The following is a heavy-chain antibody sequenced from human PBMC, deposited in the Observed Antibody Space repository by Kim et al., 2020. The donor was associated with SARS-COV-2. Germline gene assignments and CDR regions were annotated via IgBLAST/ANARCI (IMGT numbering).Heavy chain of an antibody. V-gene: IGHV4-59*13. CDR3: ARDHGSGXXYXXXNYSXYGXDV. CDR1: GASISSFY. CDR2: IDYSGTT. J-gene: IGHJ6*02. Sequence: SETLSLTCTVTGASISSFYWTWIRQPPGKGLEYIGYIDYSGTTKYNPSLKSRFTMSIDKYKRQFSLKLSSVTAADTAVYYCARDHGSGXXYXXXNYSXYGXDVWGQGXXXXVSS. D-gene: IGHD3-10*01.